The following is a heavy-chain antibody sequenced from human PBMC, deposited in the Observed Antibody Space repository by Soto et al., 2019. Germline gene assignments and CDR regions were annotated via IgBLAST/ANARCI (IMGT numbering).Heavy chain of an antibody. CDR1: GFTFGDYG. Sequence: GGSLRLSCKTFGFTFGDYGMSWFRQAPGKGLEWVGFIRTKDYGEATEYAASVKGRFTISRDDSDRIVYLQMNSLTSGDTAIYYCSRSTTFTKKSDYWGQEALVTVSS. CDR3: SRSTTFTKKSDY. CDR2: IRTKDYGEAT. V-gene: IGHV3-49*03. J-gene: IGHJ4*02. D-gene: IGHD4-17*01.